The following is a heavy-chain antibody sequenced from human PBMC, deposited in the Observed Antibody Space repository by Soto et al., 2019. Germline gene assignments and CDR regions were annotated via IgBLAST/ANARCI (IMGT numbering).Heavy chain of an antibody. CDR3: ARGYDWFDP. CDR1: GDSISSSY. Sequence: QVQLQESGPGLVEPSETLSLTCSVSGDSISSSYWSWIRQPPGKGLEWIGYIYYSGSTNYNPSLKSRVTISLDTSKNQFSLKVSSVTAADTAVYYCARGYDWFDPWDQGTLVTVSS. J-gene: IGHJ5*02. D-gene: IGHD5-12*01. V-gene: IGHV4-59*01. CDR2: IYYSGST.